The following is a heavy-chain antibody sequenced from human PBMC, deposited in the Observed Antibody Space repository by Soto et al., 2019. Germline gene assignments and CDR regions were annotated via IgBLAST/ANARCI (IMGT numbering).Heavy chain of an antibody. D-gene: IGHD2-8*01. CDR1: GYTFTGYY. Sequence: QVQLVQSGAEVKKPGASVKVSCKASGYTFTGYYMHWVRQAPGQGLEWMGWINPNSGGTNYAQKFQGRVTMTRDTSISTAYMELSRLRSDDTAVYYCARVSYCTNGVCSHYYDYGMDVWGQGTTVTVSS. CDR2: INPNSGGT. CDR3: ARVSYCTNGVCSHYYDYGMDV. J-gene: IGHJ6*02. V-gene: IGHV1-2*02.